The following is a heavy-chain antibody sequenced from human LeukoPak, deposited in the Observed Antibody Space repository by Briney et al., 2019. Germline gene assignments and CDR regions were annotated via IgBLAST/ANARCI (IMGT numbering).Heavy chain of an antibody. CDR1: GFTFSNYW. J-gene: IGHJ3*02. Sequence: PGGSLRLSCAASGFTFSNYWMSWVRQAPGKGLEWVSGISWNSGSIGYADSVKGRFTISRDNAKNSLYLQMNSLRAEDMALYYCAKDTKWELRESRAFDIWGQGTMVTVSS. CDR2: ISWNSGSI. D-gene: IGHD1-26*01. V-gene: IGHV3-9*03. CDR3: AKDTKWELRESRAFDI.